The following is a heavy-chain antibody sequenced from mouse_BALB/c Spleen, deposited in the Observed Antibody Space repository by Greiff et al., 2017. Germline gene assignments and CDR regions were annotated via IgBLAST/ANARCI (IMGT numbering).Heavy chain of an antibody. D-gene: IGHD1-2*01. CDR3: ARDGYYGNWYFDV. CDR2: ISYDGSN. CDR1: GYSITSGYY. J-gene: IGHJ1*01. Sequence: EVQLQESGPGLVKPSQSLSLTCSVTGYSITSGYYWNWIRQFPGNKLEWMGYISYDGSNNYNPSLKNRISITRDTSKNQFFLKLNSVTTEDTATYYCARDGYYGNWYFDVWGAGTTVTVSS. V-gene: IGHV3-6*02.